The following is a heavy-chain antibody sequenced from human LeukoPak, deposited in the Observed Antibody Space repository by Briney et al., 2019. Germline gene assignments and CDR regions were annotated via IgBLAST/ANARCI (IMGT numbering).Heavy chain of an antibody. Sequence: ASVKVSFKGSLYIFTSYSISWVRRAPGQGLEWMGWISAYNGNTNYAQKLQGRVTMTTDTSTSTAYMELRSLRSDDTAVYYCARRLNEVGSTRYYNVPNFSVDHWGQGTLVTVSS. CDR2: ISAYNGNT. CDR1: LYIFTSYS. V-gene: IGHV1-18*01. CDR3: ARRLNEVGSTRYYNVPNFSVDH. D-gene: IGHD3-10*01. J-gene: IGHJ4*02.